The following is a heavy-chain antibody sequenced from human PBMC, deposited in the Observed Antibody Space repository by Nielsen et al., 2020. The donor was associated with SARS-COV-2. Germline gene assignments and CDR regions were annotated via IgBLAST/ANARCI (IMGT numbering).Heavy chain of an antibody. J-gene: IGHJ4*02. Sequence: GGSLRLSCAASGFTFDDYAMHWVRQAPGKGLEWVSGISWNSGSIGYADSVKGRFTISRDNAKNSLYLQMNSLRAEDTALYYCAKAPLSADSSGWYYFDYWGQGTLVTVSS. D-gene: IGHD6-19*01. V-gene: IGHV3-9*01. CDR2: ISWNSGSI. CDR1: GFTFDDYA. CDR3: AKAPLSADSSGWYYFDY.